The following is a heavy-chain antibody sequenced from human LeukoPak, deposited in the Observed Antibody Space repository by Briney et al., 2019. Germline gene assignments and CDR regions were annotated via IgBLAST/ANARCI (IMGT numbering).Heavy chain of an antibody. CDR3: ARKPAPAD. J-gene: IGHJ4*02. Sequence: PGGSLRLSCAASGFTFSIFWMHWVRQAPGKGLVWVSRISTDGSSTSYADSVKGRFTISGDNAKNTLYLQMNSLRAEDTAVYYCARKPAPADWGQGTLVTVSS. V-gene: IGHV3-74*01. CDR1: GFTFSIFW. D-gene: IGHD6-25*01. CDR2: ISTDGSST.